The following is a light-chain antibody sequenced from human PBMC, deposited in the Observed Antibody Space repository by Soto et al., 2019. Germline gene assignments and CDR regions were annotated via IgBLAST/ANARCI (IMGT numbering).Light chain of an antibody. V-gene: IGKV1-6*01. Sequence: AIQMTQSPSSLSASVGDRLTITCRASQDVRNYVGWYQQKPGKAPKFLIYSALSLETGIPSRFSGSGYGTEFTLTINSLLPEDFATYFCLQDYSWPWTFGQGTKVEV. CDR1: QDVRNY. J-gene: IGKJ1*01. CDR3: LQDYSWPWT. CDR2: SAL.